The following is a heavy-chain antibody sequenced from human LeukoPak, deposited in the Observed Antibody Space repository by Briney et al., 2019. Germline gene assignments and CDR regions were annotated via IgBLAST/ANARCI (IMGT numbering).Heavy chain of an antibody. J-gene: IGHJ4*02. V-gene: IGHV1-69*06. Sequence: SVKVSCKASGGTFSRYAISWVRQAPGQGLEWMGGIIPIFGTANYAQKFQGRVTITADKSTSTAYMELSSLRSEDTAVYYCAIRPTTVTTFYFDYWGQGTLVTVSS. CDR2: IIPIFGTA. CDR3: AIRPTTVTTFYFDY. CDR1: GGTFSRYA. D-gene: IGHD4-17*01.